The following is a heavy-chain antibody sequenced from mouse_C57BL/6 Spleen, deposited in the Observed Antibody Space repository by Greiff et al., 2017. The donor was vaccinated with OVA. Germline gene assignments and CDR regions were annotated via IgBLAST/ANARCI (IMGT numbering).Heavy chain of an antibody. V-gene: IGHV1-53*01. CDR1: GYTFTSYW. CDR3: ARWGSYCMDY. D-gene: IGHD6-5*01. CDR2: INPSNGRT. J-gene: IGHJ4*01. Sequence: QVQLQQPGPELVKPGASVKLSCKASGYTFTSYWMHWVKQRPGQGLEWIGNINPSNGRTNYNEKFKSRATLSVAKSSSTASMQLSSLTSEDSAVYYCARWGSYCMDYWGQGTSVTVSS.